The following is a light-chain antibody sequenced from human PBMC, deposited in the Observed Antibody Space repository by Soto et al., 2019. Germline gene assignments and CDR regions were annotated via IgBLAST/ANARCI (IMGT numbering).Light chain of an antibody. CDR2: GAS. J-gene: IGKJ1*01. V-gene: IGKV3-20*01. Sequence: EIVLTQSPGTLSLSPGERATLSCRASQSVSSSYLAWYQQKPGRGPRPLIYGASSRAIGIQDRFIGSGSGTDVTLTISTREPEDYALDYCQKYGSSPWTCGQGTKVDIK. CDR1: QSVSSSY. CDR3: QKYGSSPWT.